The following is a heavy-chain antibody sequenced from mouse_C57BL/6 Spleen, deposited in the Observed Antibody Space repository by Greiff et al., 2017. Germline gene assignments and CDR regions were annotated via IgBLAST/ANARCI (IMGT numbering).Heavy chain of an antibody. CDR1: GYTFTDHT. D-gene: IGHD1-1*01. Sequence: QVQLQQSDAELVQPGASVKISCKVSGYTFTDHTIPWMKQRPEQGLEWIGYIYPRDGSTKYNEKFKGKATLTADKSSSTAYMQLNSLTSEDSAVYFCARRDYGSSPWFAYWGQGTLVTVSA. CDR2: IYPRDGST. CDR3: ARRDYGSSPWFAY. J-gene: IGHJ3*01. V-gene: IGHV1-78*01.